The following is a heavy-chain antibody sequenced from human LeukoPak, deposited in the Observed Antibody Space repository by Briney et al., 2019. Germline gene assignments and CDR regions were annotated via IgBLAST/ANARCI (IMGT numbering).Heavy chain of an antibody. V-gene: IGHV3-23*01. CDR2: ISGSGGST. J-gene: IGHJ4*02. CDR1: GFIFSSYG. CDR3: AKDFHYYGSGSYPVFDY. D-gene: IGHD3-10*01. Sequence: GGSLRLSCAASGFIFSSYGMSWVRQAPGKGLEWVSAISGSGGSTYYADSVKGRFTIPRDNSKNTLYLQMNSLRAEDTAVYYCAKDFHYYGSGSYPVFDYWGQATQVTVSP.